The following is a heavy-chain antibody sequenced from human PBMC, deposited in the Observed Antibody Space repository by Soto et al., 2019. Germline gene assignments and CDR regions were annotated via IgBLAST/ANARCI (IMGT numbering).Heavy chain of an antibody. J-gene: IGHJ6*02. CDR3: ARSRHQCSGGSCYPSGYYYGMDV. Sequence: GGSLRLSCAASGFTFSSYWMSWVRQAPGKGLEWVANIKQDGSEKYYVDSVKGRFTISRDNAKNSLYLQMNSLRAEDTAVYYCARSRHQCSGGSCYPSGYYYGMDVWGQGTTVTVSS. CDR1: GFTFSSYW. D-gene: IGHD2-15*01. CDR2: IKQDGSEK. V-gene: IGHV3-7*05.